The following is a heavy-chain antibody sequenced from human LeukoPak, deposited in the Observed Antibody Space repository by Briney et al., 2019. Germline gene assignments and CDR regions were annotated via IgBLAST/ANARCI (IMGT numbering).Heavy chain of an antibody. D-gene: IGHD3-10*01. CDR1: GGTFISYA. V-gene: IGHV1-69*13. J-gene: IGHJ3*02. Sequence: SVKVSCTASGGTFISYAISWVRQAPGQGLEWMGGIIPIFGTANYAQKFQGRVTITADESTSTAYMELSSLRSEDTAVYYCGGLSGSYYADAFDIWGQGTMVTVSS. CDR2: IIPIFGTA. CDR3: GGLSGSYYADAFDI.